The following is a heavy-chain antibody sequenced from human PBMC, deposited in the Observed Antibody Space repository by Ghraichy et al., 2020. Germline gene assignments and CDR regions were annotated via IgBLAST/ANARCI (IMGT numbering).Heavy chain of an antibody. CDR1: GYTFTSYW. J-gene: IGHJ4*02. V-gene: IGHV5-51*01. Sequence: GESLNISCKGSGYTFTSYWIGWVRQMPGKGLEWMGIIYPRDSDTRYSPSFQGQVSISVDKSTSTAYLQWSSLKASDTAMYYCARLGTVSGSYYKRPFDYWGQGTLVTASS. CDR3: ARLGTVSGSYYKRPFDY. D-gene: IGHD3-10*01. CDR2: IYPRDSDT.